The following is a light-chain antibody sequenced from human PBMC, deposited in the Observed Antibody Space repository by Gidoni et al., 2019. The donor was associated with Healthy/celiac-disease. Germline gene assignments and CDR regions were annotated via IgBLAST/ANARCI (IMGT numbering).Light chain of an antibody. CDR1: SSNIGSNY. CDR2: RNN. V-gene: IGLV1-47*01. Sequence: QSVLTQPPSASGTPGQRVTISCSGSSSNIGSNYVYRYQQLPGTAPKLLIYRNNQRPSGVPDRFSGSKSGTSASLAISGLRSEDEADYYCAARDDSLSGPVFGGGTQLTVL. J-gene: IGLJ7*01. CDR3: AARDDSLSGPV.